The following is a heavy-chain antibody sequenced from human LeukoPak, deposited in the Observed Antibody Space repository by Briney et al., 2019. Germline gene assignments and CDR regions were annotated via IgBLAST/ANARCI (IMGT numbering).Heavy chain of an antibody. CDR1: GGSLSGYY. D-gene: IGHD5-18*01. CDR3: ARARPPRGYSYGHGPYYFDY. V-gene: IGHV4-34*01. Sequence: PSETLSLTCAVYGGSLSGYYWSWIRQPPGKGLEWIGEINHSGSTNYNPSLKSRVTISVDMSKNQFSLKLSSVTAADTAVYYCARARPPRGYSYGHGPYYFDYWGQGTLVTVSS. CDR2: INHSGST. J-gene: IGHJ4*02.